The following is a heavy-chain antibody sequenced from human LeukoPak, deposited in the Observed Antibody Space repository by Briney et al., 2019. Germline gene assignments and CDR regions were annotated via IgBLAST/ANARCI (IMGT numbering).Heavy chain of an antibody. J-gene: IGHJ4*02. Sequence: SETLSLTCTVSGGSISSGGYYWSWIRQHPGKGLEWIGYIYYSGSTYYNPSLKSRVTISVDTSKNQFSLKLSSVTAADTAVYYCARVRAIYYFDYWGQGTLVTVSS. D-gene: IGHD3-3*02. CDR1: GGSISSGGYY. CDR2: IYYSGST. CDR3: ARVRAIYYFDY. V-gene: IGHV4-31*03.